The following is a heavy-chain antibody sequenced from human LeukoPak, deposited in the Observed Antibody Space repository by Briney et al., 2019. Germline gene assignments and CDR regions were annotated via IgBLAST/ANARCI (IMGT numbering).Heavy chain of an antibody. CDR3: TTDFAAFGETMSDY. J-gene: IGHJ4*02. D-gene: IGHD3-10*01. V-gene: IGHV3-23*01. CDR2: INGRGDDT. CDR1: GFSFSSYW. Sequence: GGSLRLSCAASGFSFSSYWMSWVRQAPGKGLEWVSAINGRGDDTYYPDSVKGRFTISRDNSNNTLYLQMDSLRAEDTAVYFCTTDFAAFGETMSDYWGQGTLVTVSS.